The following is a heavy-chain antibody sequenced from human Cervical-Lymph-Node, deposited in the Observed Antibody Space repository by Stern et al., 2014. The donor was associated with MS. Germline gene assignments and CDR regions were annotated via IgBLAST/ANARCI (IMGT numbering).Heavy chain of an antibody. CDR2: ISAYNGNK. Sequence: VQLVESGAEVKKPGASVKVSCKASGYTFTSYGISWVRQAPGQGLEWMGWISAYNGNKNYAQKLQGRVIMTTAASTSTAYMELRSLRSDDTAVYYCARDPGGIRSLDYWGQGTLVTVSS. V-gene: IGHV1-18*01. CDR3: ARDPGGIRSLDY. CDR1: GYTFTSYG. D-gene: IGHD3-3*01. J-gene: IGHJ4*02.